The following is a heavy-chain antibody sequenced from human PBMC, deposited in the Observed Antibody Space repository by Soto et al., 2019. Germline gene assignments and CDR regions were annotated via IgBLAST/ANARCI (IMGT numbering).Heavy chain of an antibody. J-gene: IGHJ4*02. CDR2: ISAYNGNT. CDR3: ARGSGPMIEWH. CDR1: GYTFTSYG. V-gene: IGHV1-18*01. Sequence: GASVKVSCKASGYTFTSYGISWVRQAPGQGLEWMGWISAYNGNTNYAQKFQGRVTITRDTSASTAYMELSSLRSEDTAVYYCARGSGPMIEWHWGQGTLVTVSS. D-gene: IGHD3-22*01.